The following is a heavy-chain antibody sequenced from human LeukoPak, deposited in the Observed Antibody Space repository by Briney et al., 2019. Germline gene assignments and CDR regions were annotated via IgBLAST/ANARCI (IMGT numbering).Heavy chain of an antibody. Sequence: PGGSLRLSCAASGFTFSSYGMHWVRQAPGKGLEWVAVISYDGSNKYYADSVKGRFTISRDNSKNTLYLQMNSLRAEDTALYYCVKHSAPVLAAARFDYWGQGNLVTVSS. CDR3: VKHSAPVLAAARFDY. CDR2: ISYDGSNK. CDR1: GFTFSSYG. V-gene: IGHV3-30*18. J-gene: IGHJ4*02. D-gene: IGHD2-2*01.